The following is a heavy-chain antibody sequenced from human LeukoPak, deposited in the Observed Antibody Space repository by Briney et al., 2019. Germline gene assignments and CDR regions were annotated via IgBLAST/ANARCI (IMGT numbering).Heavy chain of an antibody. V-gene: IGHV1-2*02. CDR1: GYTFTGYY. Sequence: ASVKVSCKASGYTFTGYYMHWVRQAPGQGLEWMGWINPNSGGTNYAQKFQGRVTMTRDTSISTAYMELSGLRSDDTAVYYCAREKPSITMVRGDIFDYWGQGTLVTVSS. CDR2: INPNSGGT. J-gene: IGHJ4*02. D-gene: IGHD3-10*01. CDR3: AREKPSITMVRGDIFDY.